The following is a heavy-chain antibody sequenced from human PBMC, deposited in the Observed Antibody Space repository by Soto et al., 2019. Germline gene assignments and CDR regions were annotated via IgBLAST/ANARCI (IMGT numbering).Heavy chain of an antibody. J-gene: IGHJ4*02. CDR2: ISWNSGSI. CDR1: GFTFDDYA. V-gene: IGHV3-9*01. Sequence: PGGSLRLSCAASGFTFDDYAMHWVRQAPGKGLEWVSGISWNSGSIGYADSVKGRFTISRDNAKNSLYLQMNSLRAEDTALYYCAKQWAPVVVAASYFDYWGQGTLVTVSS. D-gene: IGHD2-15*01. CDR3: AKQWAPVVVAASYFDY.